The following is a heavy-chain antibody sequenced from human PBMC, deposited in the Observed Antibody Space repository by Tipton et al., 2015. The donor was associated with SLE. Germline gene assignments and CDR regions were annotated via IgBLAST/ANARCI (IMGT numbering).Heavy chain of an antibody. CDR3: ARGGEMSTVPFDY. Sequence: GLVKPSETLSLTCSVSGESFSEYYWTWIRQAPGKGLEWIGSIHERGSTFYNPSPQSRVTLSVDTSKNQFSLKLTSVTAADTAVYYCARGGEMSTVPFDYWGQGTLVTVSS. V-gene: IGHV4-38-2*02. CDR1: GESFSEYY. CDR2: IHERGST. J-gene: IGHJ4*02. D-gene: IGHD5-24*01.